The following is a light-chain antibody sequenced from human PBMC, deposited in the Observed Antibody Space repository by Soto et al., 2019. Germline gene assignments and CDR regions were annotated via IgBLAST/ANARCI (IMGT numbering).Light chain of an antibody. CDR2: DAS. CDR1: QSVRSN. V-gene: IGKV3-11*01. CDR3: QQRDKWSWT. Sequence: ETVLTQSPAPLSLSPGERANLSCRASQSVRSNLTWYQHKPGQAPRLLIYDASNRATGIPSRFRGSGSGTDFTLTISNRDPEDFAVYYCQQRDKWSWTFGPGAKVEIQ. J-gene: IGKJ1*01.